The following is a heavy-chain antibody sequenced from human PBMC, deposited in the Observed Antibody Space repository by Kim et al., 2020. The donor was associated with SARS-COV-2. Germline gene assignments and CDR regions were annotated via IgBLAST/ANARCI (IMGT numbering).Heavy chain of an antibody. CDR3: AKVIGRGFGEDDI. D-gene: IGHD3-10*01. Sequence: YAATVKDRYTISQDNSKNTLYLQMNSLRAEDTAVYYCAKVIGRGFGEDDIWGQGTMVTVSS. J-gene: IGHJ3*02. V-gene: IGHV3-23*01.